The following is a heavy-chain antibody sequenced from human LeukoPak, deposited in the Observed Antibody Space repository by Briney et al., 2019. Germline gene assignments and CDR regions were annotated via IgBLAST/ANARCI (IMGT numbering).Heavy chain of an antibody. CDR2: ISSSSSTI. D-gene: IGHD5-18*01. CDR1: GFTFSSYS. Sequence: GGSLRLSCAASGFTFSSYSMNWVRQAPGKGLEWVSYISSSSSTIYYADSVKGRFTISRDNAKNSLYLQMNSLRAEDTAVYYCARVVIGYSYGKVYYYYYYMDVWGKGTTVTVSS. J-gene: IGHJ6*03. V-gene: IGHV3-48*01. CDR3: ARVVIGYSYGKVYYYYYYMDV.